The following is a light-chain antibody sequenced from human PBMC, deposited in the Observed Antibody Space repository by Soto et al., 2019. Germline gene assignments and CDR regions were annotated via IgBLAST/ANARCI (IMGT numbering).Light chain of an antibody. V-gene: IGKV1-6*01. Sequence: AIQMTQSPSSLSASAGDRVAISCRASQDIRNTLAWYQQKPGEAPKLLIFAASNLQSGVPSRFSGSGSVTDFTLAITGLQPEDFATYYCLQYYNFSWTFGQATKVDIK. J-gene: IGKJ1*01. CDR3: LQYYNFSWT. CDR2: AAS. CDR1: QDIRNT.